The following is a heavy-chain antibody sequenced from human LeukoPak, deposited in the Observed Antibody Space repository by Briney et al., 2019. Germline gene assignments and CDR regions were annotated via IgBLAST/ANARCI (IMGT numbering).Heavy chain of an antibody. Sequence: PSETLSLTCAVYGGSFSGYYWSWIRQPPGKGLEWIGEINHSGSTNYNPSLKSRVTISVDTSKNQLSLKLSSVTAADTAVYYCARRPGRGIAAAGTLDYWGQGTLVTVSS. D-gene: IGHD6-13*01. CDR1: GGSFSGYY. V-gene: IGHV4-34*01. CDR2: INHSGST. J-gene: IGHJ4*02. CDR3: ARRPGRGIAAAGTLDY.